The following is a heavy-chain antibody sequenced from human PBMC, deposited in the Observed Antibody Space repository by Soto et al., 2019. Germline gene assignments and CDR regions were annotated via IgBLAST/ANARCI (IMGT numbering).Heavy chain of an antibody. V-gene: IGHV5-51*01. CDR2: IYPGDSDT. CDR3: ARTLRGDWVGVPTRGDWFDP. Sequence: GESLKISCKGSGYSFTSYWIGWVRQMPGKGLEWMGIIYPGDSDTRYSPSFQGQVTISADKSISTAYLQWSSLKASDTAMYYCARTLRGDWVGVPTRGDWFDPWGQGTLVTVSS. CDR1: GYSFTSYW. J-gene: IGHJ5*02. D-gene: IGHD2-21*01.